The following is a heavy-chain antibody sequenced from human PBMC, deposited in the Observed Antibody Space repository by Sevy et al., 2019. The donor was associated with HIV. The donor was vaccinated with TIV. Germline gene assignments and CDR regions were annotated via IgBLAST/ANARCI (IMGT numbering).Heavy chain of an antibody. CDR1: GYTLNEFA. V-gene: IGHV1-24*01. J-gene: IGHJ4*02. CDR3: AITRQYYSDNSGYFDY. D-gene: IGHD3-22*01. Sequence: ASVKVSCKISGYTLNEFAMHWVRQAPGKGLQWMETFDPEDGETIYAQKFQGRFAMTEDPSTDTAYMELSSLRSEDTAVYCSAITRQYYSDNSGYFDYWGQGTLVTVSS. CDR2: FDPEDGET.